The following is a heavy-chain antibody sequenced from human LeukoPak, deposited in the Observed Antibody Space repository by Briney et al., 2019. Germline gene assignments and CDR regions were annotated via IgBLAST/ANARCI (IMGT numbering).Heavy chain of an antibody. CDR2: ISGDGGT. CDR1: GFTFGSYV. Sequence: GGSLRLSCAASGFTFGSYVMSWVRQALGKGPEWVSAISGDGGTYYADSVKGRFTISRDNSKNTLYLQMNSLGGEDTALYYCARYCGAASCYSGFDYWGQGTLVTVAS. D-gene: IGHD2-15*01. J-gene: IGHJ4*02. V-gene: IGHV3-23*01. CDR3: ARYCGAASCYSGFDY.